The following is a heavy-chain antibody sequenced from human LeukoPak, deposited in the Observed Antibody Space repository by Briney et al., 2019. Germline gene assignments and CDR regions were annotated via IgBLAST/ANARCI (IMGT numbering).Heavy chain of an antibody. CDR2: IYSGGST. D-gene: IGHD1-14*01. J-gene: IGHJ4*02. CDR1: GFTVSSDY. V-gene: IGHV3-66*01. Sequence: AGGSLRLSCLASGFTVSSDYMSWVRQAPGKGLEWVSVIYSGGSTYYADSVKGRFTISRDHSKNTLYLQMNSLRAEDTAVYYCASGGPEDAFDIWGQGTLVTVSS. CDR3: ASGGPEDAFDI.